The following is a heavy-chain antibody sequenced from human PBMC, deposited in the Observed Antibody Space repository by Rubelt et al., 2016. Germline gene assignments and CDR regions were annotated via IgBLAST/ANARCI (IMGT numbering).Heavy chain of an antibody. J-gene: IGHJ4*02. CDR2: VNPDGSRP. D-gene: IGHD2-8*01. Sequence: EVQLVESGGDLVQPGGSLRLSCAASGFTFSSYWMHWVRHVPGKGLVWVSRVNPDGSRPDYADSAKGRFTISRDNAKNTPYLQMNSLGAEDTAVYNCARSSNGLFEYWGQGTLVTVSS. CDR3: ARSSNGLFEY. V-gene: IGHV3-74*01. CDR1: GFTFSSYW.